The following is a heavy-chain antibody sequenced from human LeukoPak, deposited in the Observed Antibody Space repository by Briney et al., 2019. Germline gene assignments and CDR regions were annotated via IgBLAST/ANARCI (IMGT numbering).Heavy chain of an antibody. Sequence: SVKVSCKASGVTFTSSAVQWLRQARGQRLEWIGWIVVGSGNTNYAQKFQERVTITRDMSTSTAYMELSSLRSEDTAVYYCAADSYYYDSSGYGDYWGQGTLVTVSS. J-gene: IGHJ4*02. CDR1: GVTFTSSA. D-gene: IGHD3-22*01. CDR2: IVVGSGNT. V-gene: IGHV1-58*01. CDR3: AADSYYYDSSGYGDY.